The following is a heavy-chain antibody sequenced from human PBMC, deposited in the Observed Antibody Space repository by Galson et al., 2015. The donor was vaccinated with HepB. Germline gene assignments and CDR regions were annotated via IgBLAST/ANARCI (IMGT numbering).Heavy chain of an antibody. CDR1: GFTFSSYG. D-gene: IGHD3-10*01. CDR3: AKDHYYGSGGYGMDV. Sequence: SLRLSCAASGFTFSSYGMHWVRQAPGKGLEWVAVISYDGSNKYYADSVKGRFTISRDNSKNTLYLQMNSLRAEDTAVYYCAKDHYYGSGGYGMDVWGQGTTVTVSS. CDR2: ISYDGSNK. V-gene: IGHV3-30*18. J-gene: IGHJ6*02.